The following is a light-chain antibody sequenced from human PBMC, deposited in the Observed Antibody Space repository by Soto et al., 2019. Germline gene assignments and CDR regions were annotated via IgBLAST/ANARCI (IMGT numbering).Light chain of an antibody. V-gene: IGKV3-20*01. CDR3: QQYGSSGT. CDR1: QSVSNNY. J-gene: IGKJ1*01. CDR2: GAS. Sequence: TQSPSTLSASVGDRVTFTCRASQSVSNNYLAWYQQKPGQAPRLLIYGASNRATGIPDRFSGSGSGTDFTLTISRLEPEDFAVYYCQQYGSSGTFGQGTKVDIK.